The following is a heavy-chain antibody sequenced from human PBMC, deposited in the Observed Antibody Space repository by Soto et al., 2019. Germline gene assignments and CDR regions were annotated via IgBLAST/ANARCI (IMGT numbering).Heavy chain of an antibody. CDR3: TTGSGCRDC. J-gene: IGHJ4*02. D-gene: IGHD6-19*01. V-gene: IGHV3-15*01. CDR2: IKSKSDGGTT. Sequence: EVQLVESGGGLVEPGGPLRLSCAASGFAFADAWMSWVRQAPGKGLEWVGLIKSKSDGGTTDFAAPVKGRFTISRDDSQNTLYLQMNSLKTEDTAIYYCTTGSGCRDCWGQGTLVTVSS. CDR1: GFAFADAW.